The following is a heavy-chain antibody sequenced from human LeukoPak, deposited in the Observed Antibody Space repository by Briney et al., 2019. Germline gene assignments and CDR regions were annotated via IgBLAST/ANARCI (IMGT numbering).Heavy chain of an antibody. CDR2: IGASGDTT. Sequence: PGGSLRLSCAASGFTFKSYAVSWVRQAPGKGLEWVSAIGASGDTTYFAVSVRGRFTVSRDNSKNTLYLQMNSLRAEDTAMYYCARRTTHDYGDPWGQGTLVTVSS. V-gene: IGHV3-23*01. CDR3: ARRTTHDYGDP. D-gene: IGHD4-17*01. CDR1: GFTFKSYA. J-gene: IGHJ5*02.